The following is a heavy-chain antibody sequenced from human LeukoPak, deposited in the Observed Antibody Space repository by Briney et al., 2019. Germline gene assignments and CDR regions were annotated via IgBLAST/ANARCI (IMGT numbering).Heavy chain of an antibody. CDR3: ASEPFSDYDGPFDY. CDR1: GGSISSSSYY. Sequence: PSETLSLTCTVSGGSISSSSYYWGWIRQSPGKGLEWIGSIYYSGTTYYNPSLKSRVTISVDTSKNQFSLKMSSVTAADTAVYYCASEPFSDYDGPFDYWGQGTLVTVSS. CDR2: IYYSGTT. D-gene: IGHD5-12*01. J-gene: IGHJ4*02. V-gene: IGHV4-39*07.